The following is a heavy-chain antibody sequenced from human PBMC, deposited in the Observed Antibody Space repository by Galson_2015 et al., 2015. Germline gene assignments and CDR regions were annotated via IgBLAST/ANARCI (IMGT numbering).Heavy chain of an antibody. CDR1: GFTFSSYS. CDR3: ARNGGYSRPPFDY. J-gene: IGHJ4*02. D-gene: IGHD3-22*01. CDR2: ISSSSSYI. V-gene: IGHV3-21*01. Sequence: LRLSCAASGFTFSSYSMNWVRQAPGKGLEWVSSISSSSSYIYYADSVKGRFTISRDNAKNSLYLQMNSLRDEDTAVYYCARNGGYSRPPFDYWGQGTLVTVSS.